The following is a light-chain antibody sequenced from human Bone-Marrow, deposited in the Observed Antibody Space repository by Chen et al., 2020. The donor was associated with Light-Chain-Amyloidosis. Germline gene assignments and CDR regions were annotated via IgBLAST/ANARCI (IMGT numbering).Light chain of an antibody. CDR3: AAGEGSLGGYV. CDR1: SSNIGTNY. CDR2: RNN. V-gene: IGLV1-47*01. J-gene: IGLJ1*01. Sequence: QSVLTQPPSASGTPGQRVTISCSGSSSNIGTNYVYWYQNFPGAAPNLLIHRNNQRPTGVPDLVPASRSGTAAFLAISGLRSEDDADNYGAAGEGSLGGYVFATGPEVIVL.